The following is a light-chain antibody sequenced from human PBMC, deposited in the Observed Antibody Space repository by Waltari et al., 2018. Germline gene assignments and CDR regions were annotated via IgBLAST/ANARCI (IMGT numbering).Light chain of an antibody. CDR2: SAS. CDR1: QSVSYS. J-gene: IGKJ1*01. CDR3: QQRSSWPRT. Sequence: EIVLTQSPATLSLSPGERATISCRASQSVSYSLAWYQQKPGQTPRLLIYSASNRATGIPARFSGSGSGSDFTLTISSLEPEDFAVYYCQQRSSWPRTFGQGTKVEIK. V-gene: IGKV3-11*01.